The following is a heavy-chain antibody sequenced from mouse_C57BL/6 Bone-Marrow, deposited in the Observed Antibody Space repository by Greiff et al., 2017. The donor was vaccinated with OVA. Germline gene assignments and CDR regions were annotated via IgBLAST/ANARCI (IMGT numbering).Heavy chain of an antibody. V-gene: IGHV5-6*01. D-gene: IGHD1-1*01. CDR2: ISSGGSYT. J-gene: IGHJ4*01. Sequence: EVQLQESGGDLVKPGGSLKLSCAASGFTFSSYGMSWVRQTPDKRLEWVATISSGGSYTYYPDSVKGRFTISRDNAKNTLYLQMSSLKSEDTAMYYCARSHYYGSSYYAMDYWGQGTSVTVSS. CDR1: GFTFSSYG. CDR3: ARSHYYGSSYYAMDY.